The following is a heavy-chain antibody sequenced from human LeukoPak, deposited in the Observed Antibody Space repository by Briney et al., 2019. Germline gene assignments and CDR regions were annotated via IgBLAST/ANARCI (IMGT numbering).Heavy chain of an antibody. V-gene: IGHV4-59*08. Sequence: SGTLSLTCTVSGGSISSYYWSWIRQPPGKGLEWVGYIYYSGSTNYNPSLKTRVTISVDTSKNQFSLKLSSVTAADTAVYYCARLEAVDSSGYYYGTNDAFDIWGQGTMVTVSS. D-gene: IGHD3-22*01. CDR2: IYYSGST. J-gene: IGHJ3*02. CDR1: GGSISSYY. CDR3: ARLEAVDSSGYYYGTNDAFDI.